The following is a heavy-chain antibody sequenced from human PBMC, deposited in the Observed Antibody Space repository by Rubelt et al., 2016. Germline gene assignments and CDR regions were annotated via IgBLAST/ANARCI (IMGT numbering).Heavy chain of an antibody. D-gene: IGHD5/OR15-5a*01. Sequence: QLQLQESGPGLVKPSETLSLSCTVSGGSISSSSYYWGWVRQFPGKGLEWIGSINYSGSTYYNPSLKSRVTISVDTSKDQFSLKLSLGTAADTAVYDCASDRRVVRFDPWGQGTLVTVSS. CDR1: GGSISSSSYY. J-gene: IGHJ5*02. CDR3: ASDRRVVRFDP. V-gene: IGHV4-39*01. CDR2: INYSGST.